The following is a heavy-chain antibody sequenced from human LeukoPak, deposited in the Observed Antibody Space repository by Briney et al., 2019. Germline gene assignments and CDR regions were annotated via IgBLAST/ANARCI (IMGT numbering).Heavy chain of an antibody. CDR3: AKNYDSWSGHYYGMDV. CDR2: ISGSGGST. V-gene: IGHV3-23*01. CDR1: GFTFSSYA. Sequence: GGSLRLSCAASGFTFSSYAMSWVRQAPGKGLECGSAISGSGGSTYYADSVKGGVTISRDNSKNTLYLQMNSLRAEDTAVYYCAKNYDSWSGHYYGMDVWGQGTTVTVSS. D-gene: IGHD3-3*01. J-gene: IGHJ6*02.